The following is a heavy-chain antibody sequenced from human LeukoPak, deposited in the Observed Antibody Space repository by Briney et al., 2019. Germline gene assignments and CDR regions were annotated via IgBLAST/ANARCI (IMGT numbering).Heavy chain of an antibody. J-gene: IGHJ4*02. V-gene: IGHV1-69*05. Sequence: SVKVSCKASGGTFSSYAISWVRQAPGQGLEWMGGIIPIFGTANYAQKFQGRVTMTRNTSISTAYMELSSLRSEDTAVYYCARGRDLDYWGQGTLVTVSS. CDR1: GGTFSSYA. CDR3: ARGRDLDY. CDR2: IIPIFGTA.